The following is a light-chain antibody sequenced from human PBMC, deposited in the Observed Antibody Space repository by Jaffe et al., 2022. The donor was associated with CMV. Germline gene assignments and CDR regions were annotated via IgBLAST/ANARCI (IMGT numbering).Light chain of an antibody. J-gene: IGKJ2*01. CDR1: QSISSW. CDR2: KAS. Sequence: DIQMTQSPSTLSASVGDRVTITCRASQSISSWLAWYQQKPGKAPKLLISKASSLESGVPSRFSGSGSGTEFTLTISSLQPDDFATYHCQQYNTYPYTFGQGTKLEIK. V-gene: IGKV1-5*03. CDR3: QQYNTYPYT.